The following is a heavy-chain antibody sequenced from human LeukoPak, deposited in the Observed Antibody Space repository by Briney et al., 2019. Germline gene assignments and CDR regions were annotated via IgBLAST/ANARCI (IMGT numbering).Heavy chain of an antibody. D-gene: IGHD3-3*01. CDR2: IYYSGST. CDR3: ARLPITIFGVVRYFDY. Sequence: SETLSLTCAVSGYSISSGYYWGWIRQPPGKGLEWTGSIYYSGSTYYNPSLKSRVTISVDTSKNQFSLKLSSVTAADTAVYYCARLPITIFGVVRYFDYWGQGTLVTVSS. J-gene: IGHJ4*02. V-gene: IGHV4-38-2*01. CDR1: GYSISSGYY.